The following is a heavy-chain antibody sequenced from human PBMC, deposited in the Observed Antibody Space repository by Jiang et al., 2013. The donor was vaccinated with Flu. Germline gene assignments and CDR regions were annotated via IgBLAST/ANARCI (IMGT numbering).Heavy chain of an antibody. CDR3: ARDQDWNNGASYNYFDY. CDR2: ISLYNANT. CDR1: GYTLSSYG. Sequence: GAEVKKPGASVKVSCKASGYTLSSYGISWVRQAPGQGPEWMGWISLYNANTRYAQKFQGRVTLTTDTSTSTAYMELRSLRSDDTAFYYCARDQDWNNGASYNYFDYWGQGTLVTVSS. D-gene: IGHD1/OR15-1a*01. V-gene: IGHV1-18*01. J-gene: IGHJ4*02.